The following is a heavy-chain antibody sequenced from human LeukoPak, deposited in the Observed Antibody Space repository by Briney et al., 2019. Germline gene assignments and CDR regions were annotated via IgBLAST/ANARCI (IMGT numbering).Heavy chain of an antibody. CDR2: IYTSGST. CDR3: ASDRLYRVAGDFDY. V-gene: IGHV4-4*07. J-gene: IGHJ4*02. CDR1: GGSISSYY. D-gene: IGHD6-19*01. Sequence: SETLSLTCTVSGGSISSYYWSWIRQPAGKGLEWIGRIYTSGSTNYNPSLKSRVTMSVDTSKNQFSLKLSSVTAADTAVYYCASDRLYRVAGDFDYWGQGTLVTLSS.